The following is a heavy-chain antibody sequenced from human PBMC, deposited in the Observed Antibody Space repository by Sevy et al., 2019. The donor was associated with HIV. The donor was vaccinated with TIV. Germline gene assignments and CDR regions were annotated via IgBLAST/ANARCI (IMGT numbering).Heavy chain of an antibody. CDR3: ARRGVGYDSSGFFDY. CDR1: VFTFSSYG. J-gene: IGHJ4*02. Sequence: GGSLRLSCAASVFTFSSYGMHWVRQAPGKGLEWVAVIWYDGSNKYYADSVKGRFTISRDNSKITLYLQMNSLRAEDTAVYYCARRGVGYDSSGFFDYWGQGTLVTVSS. CDR2: IWYDGSNK. V-gene: IGHV3-33*01. D-gene: IGHD3-22*01.